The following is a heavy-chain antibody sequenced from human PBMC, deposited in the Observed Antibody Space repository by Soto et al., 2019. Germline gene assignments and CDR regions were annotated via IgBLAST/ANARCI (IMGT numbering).Heavy chain of an antibody. CDR3: ARPNTPYYGGNSGAFDI. Sequence: QVQLVESGGGLVKPGGSLRLSCAASGFTFSDYYMSWIRQAPGQGLEWVSYISHDSDYTSYADSVRGRFSISRDNAQKSLYLQINSPRAEDTALYYCARPNTPYYGGNSGAFDIWGQGTMVTVSS. D-gene: IGHD4-17*01. CDR2: ISHDSDYT. V-gene: IGHV3-11*06. CDR1: GFTFSDYY. J-gene: IGHJ3*02.